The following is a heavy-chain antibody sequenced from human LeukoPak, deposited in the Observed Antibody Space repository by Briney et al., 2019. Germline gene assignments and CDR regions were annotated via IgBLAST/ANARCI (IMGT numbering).Heavy chain of an antibody. Sequence: PGRSLRLSCAASGLTFSSYAMHWVRQAPGKGLEWVAVISYDGSNKYYADSVKGRFTISRDNSKNTLYLQMNSLRAEDTAVYYCAKNIAVAGTGPGTFDIWGQGTMVTVSS. CDR2: ISYDGSNK. D-gene: IGHD6-19*01. V-gene: IGHV3-30-3*01. J-gene: IGHJ3*02. CDR3: AKNIAVAGTGPGTFDI. CDR1: GLTFSSYA.